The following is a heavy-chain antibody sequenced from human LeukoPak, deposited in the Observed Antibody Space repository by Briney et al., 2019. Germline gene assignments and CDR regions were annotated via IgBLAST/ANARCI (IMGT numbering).Heavy chain of an antibody. CDR3: ARHFRRGSYEDAFDI. J-gene: IGHJ3*02. D-gene: IGHD1-26*01. V-gene: IGHV4-39*01. CDR1: GGSIFGSTYY. CDR2: IYYSGST. Sequence: SETLSLTCTVSGGSIFGSTYYWGWIRQPPGKGLEWIGSIYYSGSTYYNPSLKSRVTISVDTSRNQSSLNLSSVTAADTAVYYCARHFRRGSYEDAFDIWGPGTMVTVSS.